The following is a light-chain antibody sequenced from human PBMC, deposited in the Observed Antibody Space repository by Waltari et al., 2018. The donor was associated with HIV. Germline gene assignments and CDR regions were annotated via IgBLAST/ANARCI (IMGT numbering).Light chain of an antibody. CDR2: GAS. V-gene: IGKV3-15*01. CDR1: QSIGSK. J-gene: IGKJ4*01. Sequence: EIVMTQSPATLSVSPGERATLSCRASQSIGSKIAWYQQKPGQAPRLLIYGASTRATGIPARFSGTGSGTEFTLTIGSLQSEDFAVYYCQQYNDWPPLTFGGGTKVEMK. CDR3: QQYNDWPPLT.